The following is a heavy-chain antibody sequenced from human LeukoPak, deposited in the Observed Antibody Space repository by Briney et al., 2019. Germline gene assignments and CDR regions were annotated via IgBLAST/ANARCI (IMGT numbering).Heavy chain of an antibody. Sequence: SETLSLTCTVSGGSISSYYWSWIRQPPGKGLEWIGYIYYSGSTYYNPSLKSRVTISVDTSKNQFSLKLSSVTAADTAVYYCAREHCSGGSCYSIYYYYYMDVWGKRTTVTVSS. CDR3: AREHCSGGSCYSIYYYYYMDV. CDR1: GGSISSYY. V-gene: IGHV4-59*12. CDR2: IYYSGST. J-gene: IGHJ6*03. D-gene: IGHD2-15*01.